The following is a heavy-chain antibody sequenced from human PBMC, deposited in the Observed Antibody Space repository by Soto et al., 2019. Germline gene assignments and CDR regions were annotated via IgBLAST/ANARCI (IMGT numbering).Heavy chain of an antibody. J-gene: IGHJ4*02. CDR3: AHTLHYLSNTNYYQVTFDC. CDR1: GFSLSTNRVG. V-gene: IGHV2-5*02. CDR2: IYWDDDK. Sequence: SGPTLVNPTQTLTLTCTFSGFSLSTNRVGVAWIRQPPGKALEWLALIYWDDDKRYSPSLKSRLTITKDTSENQVVLTMTDMDPVDTATYYCAHTLHYLSNTNYYQVTFDCWGQGNMVTVSS. D-gene: IGHD3-22*01.